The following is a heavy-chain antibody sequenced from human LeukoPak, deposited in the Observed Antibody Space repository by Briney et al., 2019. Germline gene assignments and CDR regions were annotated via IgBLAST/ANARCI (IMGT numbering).Heavy chain of an antibody. V-gene: IGHV1-2*02. CDR3: ARDQVPITAALTNWFDP. D-gene: IGHD6-13*01. Sequence: ASVKVSCKAPGYTFTGHYMHWVRQAPGQGLEWMGWINPNSGGTHYAQKFQGRVALTRDTSISTAYMELSRLRSDDTAMYYCARDQVPITAALTNWFDPWGQGTLVTVSS. CDR2: INPNSGGT. CDR1: GYTFTGHY. J-gene: IGHJ5*02.